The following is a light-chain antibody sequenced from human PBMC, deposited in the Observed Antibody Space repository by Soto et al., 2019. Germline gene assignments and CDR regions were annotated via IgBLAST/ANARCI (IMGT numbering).Light chain of an antibody. Sequence: QSVLTQPASVSGSPGQSITISCSGTSSDVGAYNYVSWYQHHPGKAPKLIIYDVSDRPSGVSNRFSASKSGNTASLTISGLQAEDEADYYCSSYTSSNTVVFGTGTKLTVL. J-gene: IGLJ1*01. CDR2: DVS. CDR1: SSDVGAYNY. CDR3: SSYTSSNTVV. V-gene: IGLV2-14*03.